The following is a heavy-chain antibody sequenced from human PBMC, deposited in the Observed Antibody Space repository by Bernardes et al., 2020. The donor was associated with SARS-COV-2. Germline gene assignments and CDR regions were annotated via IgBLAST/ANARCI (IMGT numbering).Heavy chain of an antibody. V-gene: IGHV4-38-2*01. CDR1: GYSISSGYY. CDR2: IFHSGNT. J-gene: IGHJ4*02. D-gene: IGHD4-17*01. Sequence: SETLSLTCAVSGYSISSGYYWGWIRQPPGKGLEWIGYIFHSGNTYYNPSLQSRVTISVDTSKNQFSLKLSSVAAADTAVYYCARATAGHDYGGQWPLFDYWGLGTLVTVSS. CDR3: ARATAGHDYGGQWPLFDY.